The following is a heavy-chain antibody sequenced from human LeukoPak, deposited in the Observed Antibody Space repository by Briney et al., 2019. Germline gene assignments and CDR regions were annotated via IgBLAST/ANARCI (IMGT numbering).Heavy chain of an antibody. V-gene: IGHV3-23*01. Sequence: GASPSLSCAASGFTFSSYAMSWVRQAPGKGLEWVSTIHDNGGNTYYADSVKGRLTISRDNSKNTLYLQMNSLRAEDTAIYYCAKRVPTNMGSPFDFRGQGPLVTVSS. D-gene: IGHD2-2*01. CDR1: GFTFSSYA. CDR2: IHDNGGNT. CDR3: AKRVPTNMGSPFDF. J-gene: IGHJ4*02.